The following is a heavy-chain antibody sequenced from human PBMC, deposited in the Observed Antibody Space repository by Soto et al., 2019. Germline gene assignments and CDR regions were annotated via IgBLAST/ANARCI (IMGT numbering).Heavy chain of an antibody. CDR1: GYTFNNYW. CDR2: IYPGKSTT. V-gene: IGHV5-51*01. D-gene: IGHD6-25*01. CDR3: ATSYRSGGMDV. J-gene: IGHJ6*02. Sequence: PGESLKISCKGSGYTFNNYWIGWVRQMPGKGLEWIGIIYPGKSTTRYSPSFQGQVTMSADKSLSTAYLQWSSLKASDSAMYYCATSYRSGGMDVWGQGTTVTVS.